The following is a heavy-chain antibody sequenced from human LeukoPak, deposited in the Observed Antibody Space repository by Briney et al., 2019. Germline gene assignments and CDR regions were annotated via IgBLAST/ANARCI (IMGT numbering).Heavy chain of an antibody. D-gene: IGHD6-19*01. Sequence: SQTHSLTCAISGDSVSSNSAAWNWIRQSPSRGLEWLGRTYYRSKWYNDYAVSVKSRITINPDTSNNQFSLQLNSVTPEDTAVYYCAREQWGGLSSGWYGTTFDYWGQGTLVTVSS. V-gene: IGHV6-1*01. J-gene: IGHJ4*02. CDR3: AREQWGGLSSGWYGTTFDY. CDR2: TYYRSKWYN. CDR1: GDSVSSNSAA.